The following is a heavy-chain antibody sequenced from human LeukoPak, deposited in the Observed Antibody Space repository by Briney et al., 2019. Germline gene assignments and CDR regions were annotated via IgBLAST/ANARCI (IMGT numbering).Heavy chain of an antibody. Sequence: ASVKVSCKASGCTFTSYGISWVRQAPGQGLEWMGWISAYNGNTNYAQKLQGRVTMTTDTSTSTAYMELRSLRSDDTAVYYCARGMGITIFGVVIIQAFDYWGQGTLVTVSS. CDR3: ARGMGITIFGVVIIQAFDY. D-gene: IGHD3-3*01. CDR1: GCTFTSYG. V-gene: IGHV1-18*01. J-gene: IGHJ4*02. CDR2: ISAYNGNT.